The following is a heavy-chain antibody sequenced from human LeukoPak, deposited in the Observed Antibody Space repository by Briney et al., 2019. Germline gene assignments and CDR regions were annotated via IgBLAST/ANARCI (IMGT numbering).Heavy chain of an antibody. CDR3: AELGITMIGGV. V-gene: IGHV3-48*03. D-gene: IGHD3-10*02. CDR1: GFTFSSYE. CDR2: ISSSGSTI. Sequence: GGSLRLSCAASGFTFSSYEMNWVRQAPGKGLEWVSYISSSGSTIYYADSVKGRFTIYRDNAKNSLYLQMNSLRAEDTAVYYCAELGITMIGGVWGKGTTVTISS. J-gene: IGHJ6*04.